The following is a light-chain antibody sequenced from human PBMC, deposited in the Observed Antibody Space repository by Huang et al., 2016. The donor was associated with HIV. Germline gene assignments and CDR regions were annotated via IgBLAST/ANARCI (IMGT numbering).Light chain of an antibody. V-gene: IGKV1D-8*03. CDR2: SAS. J-gene: IGKJ4*01. Sequence: VIWMTQSPPLLSASTGDRVTINCRVSQDINTYLAWYQQKPGKDPELLIYSASVLQNGVPSRFNGSGSGTQFTLTISCLQTEDFATYYCQQYHAFPLIFGAGTKVEI. CDR3: QQYHAFPLI. CDR1: QDINTY.